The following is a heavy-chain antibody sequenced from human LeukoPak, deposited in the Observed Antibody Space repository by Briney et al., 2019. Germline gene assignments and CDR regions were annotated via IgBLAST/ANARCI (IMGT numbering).Heavy chain of an antibody. CDR2: INHSGST. CDR3: ARVSGISWFDP. V-gene: IGHV4-34*01. D-gene: IGHD1-14*01. CDR1: GVSFSGYY. J-gene: IGHJ5*02. Sequence: SETLSLTCAVYGVSFSGYYWSWIRQPPGKGLEWIGEINHSGSTNYNPSLKSRVTISVDTSKNQFSLKLSSVTAADTAVYYCARVSGISWFDPWGQGTLVTVSS.